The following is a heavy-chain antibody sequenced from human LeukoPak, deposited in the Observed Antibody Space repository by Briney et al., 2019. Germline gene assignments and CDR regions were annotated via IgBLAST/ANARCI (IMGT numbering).Heavy chain of an antibody. Sequence: ASVKVSCKASGYTFTDYYMHWVRQAPGQGLEWLGRINPNTGGTNYAQKFQGRVTMTRDTSISTAYMELSRLRSDDTAVYYCARVVWDIVVVRAAWFDPWGQGTLVTVSS. CDR3: ARVVWDIVVVRAAWFDP. CDR2: INPNTGGT. CDR1: GYTFTDYY. V-gene: IGHV1-2*06. J-gene: IGHJ5*02. D-gene: IGHD2-2*01.